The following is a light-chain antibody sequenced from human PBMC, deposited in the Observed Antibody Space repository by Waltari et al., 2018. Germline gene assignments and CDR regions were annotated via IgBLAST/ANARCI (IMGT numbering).Light chain of an antibody. Sequence: EIVLTQSPGTLSLSPGERATLSCRASQSVARTLAWYQQKPGQAPRLLIYDTSTRATGIPDSFSGSGFGTDFSLTISRLEPEDFAVYYCQKYGTLPATFGQGTKVEIK. V-gene: IGKV3-20*01. J-gene: IGKJ1*01. CDR2: DTS. CDR3: QKYGTLPAT. CDR1: QSVART.